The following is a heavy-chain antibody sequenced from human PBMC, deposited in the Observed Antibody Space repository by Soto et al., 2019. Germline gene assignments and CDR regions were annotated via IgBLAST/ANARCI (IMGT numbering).Heavy chain of an antibody. V-gene: IGHV4-34*01. CDR2: IKYSGST. CDR3: ARRGGYAHYYYYYMDV. CDR1: GGSFSGYY. D-gene: IGHD5-12*01. J-gene: IGHJ6*03. Sequence: SETLSLTCAVYGGSFSGYYWSWIRQPPGKGLEWIGEIKYSGSTNYNPSLKSRVTIPVDTSKNQFSLKLSSVTAADTAVYYCARRGGYAHYYYYYMDVWGKGTTVTVSS.